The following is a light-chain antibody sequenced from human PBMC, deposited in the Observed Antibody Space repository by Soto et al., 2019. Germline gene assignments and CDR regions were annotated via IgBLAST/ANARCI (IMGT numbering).Light chain of an antibody. V-gene: IGLV3-21*02. J-gene: IGLJ1*01. CDR2: DDN. CDR3: QVWDSSSDHYV. CDR1: KIGSKS. Sequence: SYELTQPPSVTVAPGQTARITCGGNKIGSKSVHWYQQKAGQAPVLVVYDDNGRPSQIPERFSGSNSGNTATLTVSGVEAGDEADYYCQVWDSSSDHYVFGSGTKLTVL.